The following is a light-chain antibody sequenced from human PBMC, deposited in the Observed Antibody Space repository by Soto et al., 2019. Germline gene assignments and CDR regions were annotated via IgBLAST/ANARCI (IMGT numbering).Light chain of an antibody. CDR1: QSISSW. CDR3: QQYNSYSYT. J-gene: IGKJ2*01. Sequence: DIQMTQSPSTLSASLGDRVTITCRASQSISSWLAWYQQKPGKAPKLLIYDASSLESGVPSRFSGSGSGTDFTLTISSLQPDDFATYYCQQYNSYSYTFGQGTKLEIK. CDR2: DAS. V-gene: IGKV1-5*01.